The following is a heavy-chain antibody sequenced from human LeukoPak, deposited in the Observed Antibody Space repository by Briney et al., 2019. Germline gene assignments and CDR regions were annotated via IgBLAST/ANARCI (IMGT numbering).Heavy chain of an antibody. V-gene: IGHV3-33*01. D-gene: IGHD4-17*01. J-gene: IGHJ2*01. CDR3: ARDQVFGDAGYFDL. Sequence: GGSLRLSCAASGFTFSSYGMHWVRQAPGKGLEWVAVIWYDGSNKYYTDSVKGRFTISRDNSKNTLYLQMSSLRAEDTAVYYCARDQVFGDAGYFDLWGRGTLVTVSS. CDR1: GFTFSSYG. CDR2: IWYDGSNK.